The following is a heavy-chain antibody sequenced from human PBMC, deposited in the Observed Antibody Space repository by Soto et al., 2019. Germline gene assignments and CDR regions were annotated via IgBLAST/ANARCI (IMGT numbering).Heavy chain of an antibody. J-gene: IGHJ3*02. V-gene: IGHV1-69*13. Sequence: SVKVSCKASGGAFSSYAISWVRQAPGQGLEWMGGIIPIFGTANYAQKFQGRVTITADESTSTAYMELSSLRSEDTAVYYCARERGSSGHDAFNIWGQGPMVTVSS. D-gene: IGHD3-22*01. CDR1: GGAFSSYA. CDR3: ARERGSSGHDAFNI. CDR2: IIPIFGTA.